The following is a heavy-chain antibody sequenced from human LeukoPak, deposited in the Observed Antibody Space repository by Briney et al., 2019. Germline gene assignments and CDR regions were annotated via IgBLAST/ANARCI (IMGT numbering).Heavy chain of an antibody. D-gene: IGHD2-21*02. V-gene: IGHV4-59*01. CDR3: ERVGAVTANFWAMDV. Sequence: PSETLSLTCTVSGGSFNNYYWTWIRHPPGKGLEWLGYISHRCSTTYNPSLNSRVTISLDTSKSQFSLRLTSVTAAGTAVYYCERVGAVTANFWAMDVWGQGTTVTVSS. CDR2: ISHRCST. J-gene: IGHJ6*02. CDR1: GGSFNNYY.